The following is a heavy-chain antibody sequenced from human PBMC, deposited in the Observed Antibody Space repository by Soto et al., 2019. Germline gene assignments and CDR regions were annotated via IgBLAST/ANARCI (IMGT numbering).Heavy chain of an antibody. CDR2: IIPIFGTA. CDR1: GGTFSSYA. J-gene: IGHJ6*02. V-gene: IGHV1-69*01. Sequence: QVQLVQSGAEVKKPGSSVKVSCKASGGTFSSYAISWVRQAPGQGLEWMGGIIPIFGTANYAQKFQGRVTITADEPTSTAYMELSSLRSEDTAVYYCARDWGDIVVVPAATRGGMDVWGQGTTVTVSS. D-gene: IGHD2-2*01. CDR3: ARDWGDIVVVPAATRGGMDV.